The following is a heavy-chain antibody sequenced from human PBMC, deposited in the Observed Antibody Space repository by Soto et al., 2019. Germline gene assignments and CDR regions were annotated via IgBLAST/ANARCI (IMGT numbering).Heavy chain of an antibody. CDR1: GFTFSSYG. D-gene: IGHD2-15*01. J-gene: IGHJ4*02. CDR2: ISYDGSNK. Sequence: QVQLVESGGGVVQPGRSLRLSCAASGFTFSSYGMHWVRQAPGKGREWVAVISYDGSNKYYADSVKGRFTISRDNSKNTLYLQMNSLRAEDKAVYYCAKTGIVVVGYFDYWGQGTLVTVSS. CDR3: AKTGIVVVGYFDY. V-gene: IGHV3-30*18.